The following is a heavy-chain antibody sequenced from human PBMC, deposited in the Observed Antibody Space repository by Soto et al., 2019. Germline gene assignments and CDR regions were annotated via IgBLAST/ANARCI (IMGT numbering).Heavy chain of an antibody. J-gene: IGHJ4*02. Sequence: TSETLSLTCTVSGGSISSGGYYWSWIRQHPGKGLEWIGYIYYSGSTYYNPSLKSRVTIPVDTSKNQFSLKLSSVTAADTAVDYCARDTTPRYHTAMVSFFDYWGQGTLVTVSS. CDR1: GGSISSGGYY. D-gene: IGHD5-18*01. CDR2: IYYSGST. V-gene: IGHV4-31*03. CDR3: ARDTTPRYHTAMVSFFDY.